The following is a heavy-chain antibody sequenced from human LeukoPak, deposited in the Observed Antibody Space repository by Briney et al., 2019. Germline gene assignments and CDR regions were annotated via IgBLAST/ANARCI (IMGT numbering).Heavy chain of an antibody. D-gene: IGHD6-19*01. CDR3: ARDSSGWYDH. CDR2: IYAGGTT. Sequence: GGSLRLSCAASGFTVSTNYMSWVCQAPGRGLEWVSVIYAGGTTYYADSVRGRFTISRDNSKNTLYLQMNSLRDEDTAVYYCARDSSGWYDHCGQGTLVTVSS. V-gene: IGHV3-53*01. J-gene: IGHJ5*02. CDR1: GFTVSTNY.